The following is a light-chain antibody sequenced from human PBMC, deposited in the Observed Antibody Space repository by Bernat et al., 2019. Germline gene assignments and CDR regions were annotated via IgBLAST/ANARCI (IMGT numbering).Light chain of an antibody. CDR3: QQSYGSLLLT. CDR2: AAE. Sequence: DIQMTQSPSSLSASVGDRVTITCRASQHIDTYLNWYQQHPGKAPKLLIFAAETLESGVPSRFRGRESGTDFTLTISSLQPEDSATYYCQQSYGSLLLTLGGGTKVE. J-gene: IGKJ4*01. CDR1: QHIDTY. V-gene: IGKV1-39*01.